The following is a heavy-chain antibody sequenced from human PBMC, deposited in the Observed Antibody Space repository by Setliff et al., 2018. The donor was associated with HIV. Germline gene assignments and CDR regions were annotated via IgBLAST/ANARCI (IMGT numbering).Heavy chain of an antibody. CDR3: ARGLPGTYRYSYYYYYMDV. V-gene: IGHV4-34*01. CDR1: GGSFSGYY. CDR2: INHSGST. D-gene: IGHD3-16*02. Sequence: SETLSLTCAVYGGSFSGYYWSWIRQPPGKGLEWIGEINHSGSTNYNPSLKSRVTISIYTSKNQFSLKVSSVTAADTSLYYCARGLPGTYRYSYYYYYMDVWDKGTTVTVSS. J-gene: IGHJ6*03.